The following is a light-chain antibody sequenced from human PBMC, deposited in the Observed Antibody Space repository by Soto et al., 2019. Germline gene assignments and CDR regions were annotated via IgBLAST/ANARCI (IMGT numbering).Light chain of an antibody. CDR1: QLINGY. CDR2: TAS. Sequence: DIQLTQSPSSLSASLGDRVTISCRASQLINGYLNWYQQKPGKAPRLLIYTASNLQSGVPSRFSGTRSGTDFTLIISDLQAEDFATYSCQQTYSPLRTFGQGTRVEIK. CDR3: QQTYSPLRT. V-gene: IGKV1-39*01. J-gene: IGKJ1*01.